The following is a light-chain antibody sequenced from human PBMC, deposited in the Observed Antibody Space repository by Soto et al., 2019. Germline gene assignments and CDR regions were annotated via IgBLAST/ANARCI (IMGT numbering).Light chain of an antibody. CDR3: QQYNVWPLT. CDR1: QSVSSN. CDR2: VAS. Sequence: EIVMTQSPATLSVSPGERATLSCRASQSVSSNLAWYQQKPGQTPKLLIYVASTRATGIPARFSGSGSGREFTLTISSLQSEDFAVYYCQQYNVWPLTFGGGTKVDFK. J-gene: IGKJ4*01. V-gene: IGKV3-15*01.